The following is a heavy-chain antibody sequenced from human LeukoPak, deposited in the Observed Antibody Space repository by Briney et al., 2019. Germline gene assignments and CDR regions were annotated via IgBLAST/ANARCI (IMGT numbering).Heavy chain of an antibody. D-gene: IGHD3-22*01. CDR2: ITGSGGDT. V-gene: IGHV3-23*01. CDR1: GFTFSSYA. CDR3: AKDPYVGGGYHFDS. J-gene: IGHJ4*02. Sequence: RGSLRLSCAASGFTFSSYAMNWARQAPGKGLEWVSTITGSGGDTYYADSVKGRFTISRDNSKNTLYLQMNSLRAEDTAIYYCAKDPYVGGGYHFDSWGQGSLVTVSS.